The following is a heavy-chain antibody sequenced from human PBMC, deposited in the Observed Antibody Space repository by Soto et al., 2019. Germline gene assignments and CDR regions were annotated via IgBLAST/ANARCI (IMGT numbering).Heavy chain of an antibody. CDR2: INHSGST. V-gene: IGHV4-34*01. D-gene: IGHD2-15*01. J-gene: IGHJ6*03. CDR3: ARGLRVVAATPHYMDV. CDR1: GGSFSGYY. Sequence: PSETLSLTCAVYGGSFSGYYWSWIRQPPGKGLEWIGEINHSGSTNYNPSLKSRVTISVDTSKNQFSLKLSSVTAADTAVYYCARGLRVVAATPHYMDVWGKGTTVTVSS.